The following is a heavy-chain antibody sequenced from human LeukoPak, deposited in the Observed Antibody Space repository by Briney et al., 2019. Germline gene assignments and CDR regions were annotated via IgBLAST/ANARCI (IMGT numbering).Heavy chain of an antibody. Sequence: PGGSLRLSCAASGFTFSTYSMNWVRQAPGKGLEWVSSISRSGGTTYYADSVKGRFTISRDNAKNSLYLQVNSLRAEDTAVYYCASGNWNNVVYWGQRTLVTVSS. CDR3: ASGNWNNVVY. CDR1: GFTFSTYS. D-gene: IGHD1/OR15-1a*01. CDR2: ISRSGGTT. J-gene: IGHJ4*02. V-gene: IGHV3-48*04.